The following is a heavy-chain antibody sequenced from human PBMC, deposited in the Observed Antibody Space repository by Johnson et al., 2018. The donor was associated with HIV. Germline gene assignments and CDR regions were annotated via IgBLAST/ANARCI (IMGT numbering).Heavy chain of an antibody. J-gene: IGHJ3*02. V-gene: IGHV3-74*01. CDR2: IDTDGSST. Sequence: VQLVESGGGLVQPGESLRLSCAASGFTVSNNYMHWVRQAPGKGLVWVSRIDTDGSSTSYADSVKGRFTISRDNSKNTLYLQMNSLRAEDTAVYYCAREFARFLEWFQTDGRAFDIWGQGTMVTVSS. CDR1: GFTVSNNY. CDR3: AREFARFLEWFQTDGRAFDI. D-gene: IGHD3-3*01.